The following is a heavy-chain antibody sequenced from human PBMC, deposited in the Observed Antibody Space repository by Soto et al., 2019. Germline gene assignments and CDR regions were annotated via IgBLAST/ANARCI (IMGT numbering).Heavy chain of an antibody. Sequence: QVQVQQSGPGLVKPSETLSLTCSVSSGPTRSHNWGWIRQAPGRGLEWIGYIYYTGITRYNPSLDSRVTIPAATSARHISLTLSSVTAADTAVYYCVRQGIDYLHGLVDVWGQGTTVSVSS. D-gene: IGHD4-17*01. CDR2: IYYTGIT. J-gene: IGHJ6*02. CDR1: SGPTRSHN. CDR3: VRQGIDYLHGLVDV. V-gene: IGHV4-59*08.